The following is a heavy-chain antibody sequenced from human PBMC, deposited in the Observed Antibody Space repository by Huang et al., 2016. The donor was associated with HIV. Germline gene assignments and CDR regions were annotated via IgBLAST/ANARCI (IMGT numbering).Heavy chain of an antibody. Sequence: QVHLRESGPGLVKPSETLSLSCSVSGDSMNSSYWNWVRQPPGKGLGWIGHGYVNVNTKYNPSLRSRVTISVDTSKKQFYLKLNSVTAGDTAVYYCARRGVAAKHFDFWGQGIVVTVSS. CDR3: ARRGVAAKHFDF. V-gene: IGHV4-59*13. CDR1: GDSMNSSY. J-gene: IGHJ4*02. D-gene: IGHD3-10*01. CDR2: GYVNVNT.